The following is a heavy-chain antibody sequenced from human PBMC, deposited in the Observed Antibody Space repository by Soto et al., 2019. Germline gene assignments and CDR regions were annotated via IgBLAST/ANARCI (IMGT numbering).Heavy chain of an antibody. D-gene: IGHD6-19*01. J-gene: IGHJ4*02. Sequence: VQLVESGGGVVQPGRSLRLSCAASGFTFSDYAMHWVRQAPGKGLEWVAVVSHDGRKTHYADSVKGRFTISSDSSKNTVSLEMTSLRAEDTAVYYCAKGGRQWLVTSDFNYWGQGALVTVS. V-gene: IGHV3-30*18. CDR1: GFTFSDYA. CDR3: AKGGRQWLVTSDFNY. CDR2: VSHDGRKT.